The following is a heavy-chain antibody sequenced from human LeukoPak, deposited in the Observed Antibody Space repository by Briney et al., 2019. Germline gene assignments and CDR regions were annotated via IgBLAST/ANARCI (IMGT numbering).Heavy chain of an antibody. D-gene: IGHD6-19*01. CDR3: AKDMGGNGWSFDY. J-gene: IGHJ4*02. Sequence: KPSETLSLTCTVSGGSISSYYWSWIRQPPGKGLEWIGYIYYSGSTNYNPSLKSRVTISVDTSKNQFSLKLSSVTAADTAVYYCAKDMGGNGWSFDYWGQGTLVTVSS. CDR1: GGSISSYY. V-gene: IGHV4-59*01. CDR2: IYYSGST.